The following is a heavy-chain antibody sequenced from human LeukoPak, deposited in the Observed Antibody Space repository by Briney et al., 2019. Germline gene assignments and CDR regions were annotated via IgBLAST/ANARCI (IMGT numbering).Heavy chain of an antibody. D-gene: IGHD3-3*01. CDR2: ISGSGGST. Sequence: GGSLRLSCAASGFTFSSYAMSWVRQAPGKGLEWVSAISGSGGSTYYADSVKGRFTISRDNSKNTLYLQMNSLRAEDTAVYYCAKDGEYDFWSGYLGEYWGQGTLVTVSS. CDR3: AKDGEYDFWSGYLGEY. J-gene: IGHJ4*02. CDR1: GFTFSSYA. V-gene: IGHV3-23*01.